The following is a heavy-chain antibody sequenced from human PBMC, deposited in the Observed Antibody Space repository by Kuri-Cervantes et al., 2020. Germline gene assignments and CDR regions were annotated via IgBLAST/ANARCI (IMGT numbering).Heavy chain of an antibody. CDR1: GYTFTSYG. V-gene: IGHV1-18*01. CDR3: ARDQATSLTLGMAV. J-gene: IGHJ6*02. Sequence: ASVKVSCKASGYTFTSYGISWVRQAPGQGLEWMGWISAYNGNTNYAQKLQGRVTMTTDTSTSTAYMELRSLRSDDTAVYYCARDQATSLTLGMAVWGQGTMVPVSS. D-gene: IGHD5-12*01. CDR2: ISAYNGNT.